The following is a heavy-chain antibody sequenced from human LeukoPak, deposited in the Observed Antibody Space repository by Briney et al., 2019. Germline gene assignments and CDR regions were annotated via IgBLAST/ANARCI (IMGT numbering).Heavy chain of an antibody. CDR3: ARDAGVTPGDY. CDR2: INPSGGST. V-gene: IGHV1-46*01. D-gene: IGHD4-23*01. CDR1: GYTFTSYY. Sequence: GASVKVSCKASGYTFTSYYMHWVRQAPGQGLERMGIINPSGGSTSYAQKFQGRVTMTRDTSTSTVYMELSSLRSEDTAVYYCARDAGVTPGDYWGQGTLVTVSS. J-gene: IGHJ4*02.